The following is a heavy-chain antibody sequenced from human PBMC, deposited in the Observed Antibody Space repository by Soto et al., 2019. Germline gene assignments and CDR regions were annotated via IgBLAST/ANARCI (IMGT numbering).Heavy chain of an antibody. CDR2: ISAYNGNT. V-gene: IGHV1-18*01. Sequence: ASVKVSCKASGYTFTSYGISWVRQAPGQGLEWMEWISAYNGNTNYAQKLQGRVTMTTDTSTSTAYMELRSLRSDDTAVYFCASVGIAAVGRPHIWFDPWGQGTLVTVSS. CDR3: ASVGIAAVGRPHIWFDP. CDR1: GYTFTSYG. J-gene: IGHJ5*02. D-gene: IGHD6-13*01.